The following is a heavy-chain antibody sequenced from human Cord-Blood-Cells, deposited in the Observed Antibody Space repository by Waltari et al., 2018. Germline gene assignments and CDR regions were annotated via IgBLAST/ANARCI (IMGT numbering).Heavy chain of an antibody. Sequence: QVQLVQSGAEVKKPGASVKVSCKASGYTFTSYGISWVRQAPGQGLEVMGWVSAYNDKTNTAQKLQGRVTMTTDTSTSTAYMELRGLRSDDKAVYYCAREFNWGRGAFDIWGQGTMVTVSS. D-gene: IGHD7-27*01. CDR1: GYTFTSYG. CDR3: AREFNWGRGAFDI. J-gene: IGHJ3*02. V-gene: IGHV1-18*01. CDR2: VSAYNDKT.